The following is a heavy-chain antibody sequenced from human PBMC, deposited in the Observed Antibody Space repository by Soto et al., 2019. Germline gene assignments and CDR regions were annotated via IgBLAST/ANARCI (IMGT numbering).Heavy chain of an antibody. V-gene: IGHV1-69*06. CDR3: AISYYDFWAGWDY. Sequence: QVQLVQSGAEVKKPGASVTVSCKDSGGTFSSYAISWVRHAPGQALEWMGGIIAIFGTANYSQKVQGRVTITADKATSTAYMELSSLRAEDTAVYYCAISYYDFWAGWDYWGQGTLVTVSS. CDR1: GGTFSSYA. CDR2: IIAIFGTA. D-gene: IGHD3-3*01. J-gene: IGHJ4*02.